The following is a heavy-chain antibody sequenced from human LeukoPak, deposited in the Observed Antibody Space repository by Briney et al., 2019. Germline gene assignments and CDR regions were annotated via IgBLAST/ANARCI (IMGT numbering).Heavy chain of an antibody. CDR2: IYYSRST. CDR1: GGSISSYY. D-gene: IGHD3-22*01. Sequence: SETLSLTCTVSGGSISSYYWSWIRQPPGKGLEWIGYIYYSRSTNYNPSLKSQVTMSLDTSKNQFSLKLSSVTAADTAVYYCARGQYYYDSRDYYYYYGMDVWGQGTTVTVSS. V-gene: IGHV4-59*01. CDR3: ARGQYYYDSRDYYYYYGMDV. J-gene: IGHJ6*02.